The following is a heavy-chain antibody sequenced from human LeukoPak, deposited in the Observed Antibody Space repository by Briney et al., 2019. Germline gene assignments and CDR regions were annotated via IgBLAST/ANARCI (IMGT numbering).Heavy chain of an antibody. D-gene: IGHD6-6*01. Sequence: SETLSLTCTVSGGSISSYYWSWIRQPAGKGLEWIGRIYTSGSTNYNPSLKSRVTMSVDTSKNQISLKVNSMTAADTAVYYCARESYSSSYLFDFWGQGTLVTVSS. V-gene: IGHV4-4*07. CDR2: IYTSGST. CDR3: ARESYSSSYLFDF. CDR1: GGSISSYY. J-gene: IGHJ4*02.